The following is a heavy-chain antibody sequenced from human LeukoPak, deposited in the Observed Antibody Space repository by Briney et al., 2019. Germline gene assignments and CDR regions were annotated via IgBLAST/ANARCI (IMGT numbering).Heavy chain of an antibody. CDR2: ISGSGGST. J-gene: IGHJ4*02. CDR1: GFTFSSYA. Sequence: GGSLRLSCAASGFTFSSYAMSWVRQAPGKGLEWVSAISGSGGSTYYADSVKGRFTISRDNSKNTLYLQMNSPRAEDTAVYYCAKDKEVGYYGSGSYSDWGQGTLVTVSS. CDR3: AKDKEVGYYGSGSYSD. D-gene: IGHD3-10*01. V-gene: IGHV3-23*01.